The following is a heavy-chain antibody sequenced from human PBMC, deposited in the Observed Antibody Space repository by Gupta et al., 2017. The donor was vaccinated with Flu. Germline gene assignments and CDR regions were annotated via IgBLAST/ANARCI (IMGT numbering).Heavy chain of an antibody. CDR2: FDPEDGET. D-gene: IGHD1-26*01. Sequence: QVQLVQSGAEVKTPGASVKVSCKVSGSTLTELSMHWVRQAPGKGLEWMGGFDPEDGETIYAQKFQGRVTMTEGTSTDTAYMELSSLRSEDTAVYYCATGTPTVGAIRRPRYAFDIWGQGTMVTVSS. CDR3: ATGTPTVGAIRRPRYAFDI. CDR1: GSTLTELS. V-gene: IGHV1-24*01. J-gene: IGHJ3*02.